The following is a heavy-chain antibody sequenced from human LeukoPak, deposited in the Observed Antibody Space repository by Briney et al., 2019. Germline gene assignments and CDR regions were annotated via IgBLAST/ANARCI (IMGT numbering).Heavy chain of an antibody. D-gene: IGHD3-22*01. V-gene: IGHV3-30-3*01. Sequence: LPGRSLRLSCAASGFTFSSYAMHWVRQAPGKGLEWVAVISYDGSNKYYADSVKGRFTISRDNSKNTLYLQMNGLRAEDTAVYYRARDLGDYYDSSGYHVYWGQGTLVTVSS. CDR3: ARDLGDYYDSSGYHVY. J-gene: IGHJ4*02. CDR2: ISYDGSNK. CDR1: GFTFSSYA.